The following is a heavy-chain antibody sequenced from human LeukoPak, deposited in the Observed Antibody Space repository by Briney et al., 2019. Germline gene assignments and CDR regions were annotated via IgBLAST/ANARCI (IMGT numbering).Heavy chain of an antibody. J-gene: IGHJ4*02. Sequence: ASVKVSCKASGYTFISFYIHWVRQAPGQGLEWMGVINPSGGTTLYAQKFQGRVTMTRDTSTSTVYMELSSLRSEDTAVYYCARIVGIASRGYFDYWGQGTLVTVSS. V-gene: IGHV1-46*01. CDR1: GYTFISFY. D-gene: IGHD3-10*01. CDR3: ARIVGIASRGYFDY. CDR2: INPSGGTT.